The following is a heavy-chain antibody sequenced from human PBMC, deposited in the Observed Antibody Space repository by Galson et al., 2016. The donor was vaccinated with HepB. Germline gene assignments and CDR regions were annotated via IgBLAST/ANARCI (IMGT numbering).Heavy chain of an antibody. V-gene: IGHV3-66*01. D-gene: IGHD6-13*01. CDR2: IYSSGSA. CDR1: GFTVSRDY. J-gene: IGHJ4*02. CDR3: ARDWGSSWCLH. Sequence: SLRLSCAGSGFTVSRDYMSWVRQAPGTGLEWVSVIYSSGSAYYADSVTGRFTISRDNSKNTLYLQMNSLKAEDTAVYYCARDWGSSWCLHWGQGTLVTVSS.